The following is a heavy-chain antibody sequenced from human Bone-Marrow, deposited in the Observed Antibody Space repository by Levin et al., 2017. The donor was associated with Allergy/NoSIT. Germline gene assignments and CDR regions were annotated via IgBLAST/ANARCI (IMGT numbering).Heavy chain of an antibody. D-gene: IGHD3-10*01. CDR1: GGSVTTSNW. CDR2: VYDSGST. J-gene: IGHJ6*02. CDR3: ARVFMFRGHYYRGMDV. V-gene: IGHV4-4*02. Sequence: SETLSLTCAVSGGSVTTSNWWNWVRQPPGKGLEWIGVVYDSGSTSCNPSLKSRVTISVDKSKNQFSLKLTSVTAADTAVYYCARVFMFRGHYYRGMDVWGQGTTVIVSS.